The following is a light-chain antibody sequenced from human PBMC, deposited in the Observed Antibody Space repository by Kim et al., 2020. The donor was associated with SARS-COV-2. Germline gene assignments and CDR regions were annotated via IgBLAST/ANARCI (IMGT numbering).Light chain of an antibody. CDR3: QQRSNWPPIT. CDR2: GAS. Sequence: PGERATLSCRASQSFSGSSLAWYQQKPGQSPRLLMSGASTRATDIPDRFSGSGSETDFTLTISSLEPEDLAVYYCQQRSNWPPITFGQGTRLEIK. CDR1: QSFSGSS. J-gene: IGKJ5*01. V-gene: IGKV3D-20*02.